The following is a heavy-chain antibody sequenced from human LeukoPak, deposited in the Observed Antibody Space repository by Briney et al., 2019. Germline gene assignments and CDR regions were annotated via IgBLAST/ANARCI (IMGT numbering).Heavy chain of an antibody. V-gene: IGHV1-18*01. CDR1: GYTFTDYG. CDR3: ARRTSTGYFDY. D-gene: IGHD1-1*01. J-gene: IGHJ4*02. Sequence: GSVTVSCKATGYTFTDYGISWVRQAPGQGVEWMGWISADNGITNYPQKLQGRVTMTTDTSTSTAYMDLRSLRSDDTAVYYCARRTSTGYFDYWGQGTLVTVSS. CDR2: ISADNGIT.